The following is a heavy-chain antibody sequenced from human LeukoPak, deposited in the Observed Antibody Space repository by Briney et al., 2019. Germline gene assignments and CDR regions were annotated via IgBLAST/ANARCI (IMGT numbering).Heavy chain of an antibody. D-gene: IGHD3-10*01. CDR2: ISYDGSNK. V-gene: IGHV3-30*04. Sequence: GGSLRLSCAASGFTFSSYAMHWVRQAPGKGLEWVAVISYDGSNKYYADSVKGRFTISRDNAKNSLYLQMNSLRAEDTAVYYCARGRGYGSGSYRYYYYYMDVWGKGTTVTVSS. CDR1: GFTFSSYA. CDR3: ARGRGYGSGSYRYYYYYMDV. J-gene: IGHJ6*03.